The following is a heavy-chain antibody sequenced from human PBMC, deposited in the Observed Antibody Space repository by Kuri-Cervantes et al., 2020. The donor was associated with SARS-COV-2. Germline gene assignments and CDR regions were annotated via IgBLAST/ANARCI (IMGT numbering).Heavy chain of an antibody. CDR2: LSPVLRTT. Sequence: SVKVSCKASGDTFSAYAISWVRQAPGQGLEWMGRLSPVLRTTHYAQKFQGRLTITADNSTTTAYMDLGSLKSDDTAVYYCAVGGEYQMSGPYLNYWGQGTLVTVSS. D-gene: IGHD3-16*01. J-gene: IGHJ4*02. CDR1: GDTFSAYA. CDR3: AVGGEYQMSGPYLNY. V-gene: IGHV1-69*04.